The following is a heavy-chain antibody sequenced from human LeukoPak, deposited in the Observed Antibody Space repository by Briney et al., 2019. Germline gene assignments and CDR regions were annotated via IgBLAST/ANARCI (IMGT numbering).Heavy chain of an antibody. CDR1: EYDFVSYW. Sequence: GESVKISRKASEYDFVSYWIGWVRQMPGKGLEWMGIIYPGDSDTRYSPSFQGQVTISADNSISTAYLQWRSLKASDTAMYYCVRHLDNYDTSGYPAYYFDNWGQGTLVTVSS. D-gene: IGHD3-22*01. J-gene: IGHJ4*02. CDR2: IYPGDSDT. CDR3: VRHLDNYDTSGYPAYYFDN. V-gene: IGHV5-51*01.